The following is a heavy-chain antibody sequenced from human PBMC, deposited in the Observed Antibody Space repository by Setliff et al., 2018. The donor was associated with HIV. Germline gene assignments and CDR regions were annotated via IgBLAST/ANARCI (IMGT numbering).Heavy chain of an antibody. Sequence: PSETLSLTCAVYGGSFSGYYWSWIRQPPEKGLEWIGEINHSGSTNYNPSLKSRVNISVDTSKNQFSLKLTSVTAADTAVYYCARSNYDSSIDYWGQGTLVTVSS. CDR2: INHSGST. CDR3: ARSNYDSSIDY. CDR1: GGSFSGYY. J-gene: IGHJ4*02. D-gene: IGHD3-22*01. V-gene: IGHV4-34*01.